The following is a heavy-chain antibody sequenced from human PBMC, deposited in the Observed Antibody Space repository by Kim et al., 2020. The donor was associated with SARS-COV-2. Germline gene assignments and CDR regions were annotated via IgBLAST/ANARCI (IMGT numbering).Heavy chain of an antibody. V-gene: IGHV1-3*01. Sequence: ASVKVSCKASGYTFDTFSLYWLRQAPGQRFEWMGWINGGNGNTRYSQNFQGRVTFTRDASATTAFMELTRLTLKDTAVYYCAREGSGSYKRLDPWGQGTL. D-gene: IGHD3-10*01. J-gene: IGHJ5*02. CDR1: GYTFDTFS. CDR3: AREGSGSYKRLDP. CDR2: INGGNGNT.